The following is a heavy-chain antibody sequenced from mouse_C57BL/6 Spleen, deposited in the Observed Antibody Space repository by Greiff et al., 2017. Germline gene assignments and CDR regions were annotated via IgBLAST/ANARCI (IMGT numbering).Heavy chain of an antibody. CDR3: ASGPYYCNYFDY. V-gene: IGHV5-6*02. Sequence: EVMLVESGGDLVKPGGSLTLSCAASGFTFSSYGMSWVRQTPDKRLEWVATISRGGSYTSYPESVKGRFPISRDNAKNTLYLQMSSLKSEDTAMYYCASGPYYCNYFDYWGQGTTLTVAS. CDR2: ISRGGSYT. CDR1: GFTFSSYG. J-gene: IGHJ2*01. D-gene: IGHD2-10*01.